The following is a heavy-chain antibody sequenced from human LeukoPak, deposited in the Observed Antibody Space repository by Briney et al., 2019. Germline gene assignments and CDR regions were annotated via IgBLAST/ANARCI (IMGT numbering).Heavy chain of an antibody. V-gene: IGHV4-30-2*01. CDR1: GGSISSGGYS. Sequence: SETLSLTCAVSGGSISSGGYSWSWIRQPPGKGLEWIGYIYHSGSTYYNPSLKSRVTISVDRSKNQFSLKLSSVTAADTAVYYCARATNGENDSSGFYPTNWFDPWGQGTLVTVSS. CDR3: ARATNGENDSSGFYPTNWFDP. J-gene: IGHJ5*02. D-gene: IGHD3-22*01. CDR2: IYHSGST.